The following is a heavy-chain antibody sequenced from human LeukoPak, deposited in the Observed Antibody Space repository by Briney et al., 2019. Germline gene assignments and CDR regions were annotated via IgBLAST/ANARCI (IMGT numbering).Heavy chain of an antibody. CDR3: AREYYGSGSYGDY. J-gene: IGHJ4*02. CDR1: GFTFSSYS. V-gene: IGHV3-21*01. CDR2: ISSSSSYI. D-gene: IGHD3-10*01. Sequence: PGGSLRLSCAASGFTFSSYSMNWVRQAPGKGLEWVSSISSSSSYIYYADSVKGRFTTSRDNAKNSLYLQMNSLRAEDTAVYYCAREYYGSGSYGDYWGQGTLVTVSS.